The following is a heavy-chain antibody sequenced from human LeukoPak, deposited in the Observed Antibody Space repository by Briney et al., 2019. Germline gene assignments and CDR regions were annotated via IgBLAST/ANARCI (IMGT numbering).Heavy chain of an antibody. CDR2: IKQDGSEK. CDR3: ARDRYDFWSGYQPWYFDY. CDR1: GFTFSSDW. V-gene: IGHV3-7*01. J-gene: IGHJ4*02. D-gene: IGHD3-3*01. Sequence: GGSLRLSCAASGFTFSSDWMSWVRQAPGKGLEWVANIKQDGSEKYYVDSVKGRFTISRDNAKNSLYLQMNSLRAEDTAVYYCARDRYDFWSGYQPWYFDYWGQGTLVTVSS.